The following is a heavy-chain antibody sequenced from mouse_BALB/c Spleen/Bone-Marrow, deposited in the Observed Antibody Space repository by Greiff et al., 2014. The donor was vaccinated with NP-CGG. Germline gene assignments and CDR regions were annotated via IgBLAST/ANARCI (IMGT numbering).Heavy chain of an antibody. CDR1: GYTFTSYT. V-gene: IGHV1-4*01. CDR3: ARSDLLWGYYAMDY. J-gene: IGHJ4*01. Sequence: QVQLKESGAELARPGASVKMSCKASGYTFTSYTMHWVKQWPGQGLEWIGYINPSSGYTNYNQKFKDKATLTADKSSSTAYMQLSSLTSEDSAVYYCARSDLLWGYYAMDYWGQGTSVTVSS. D-gene: IGHD2-1*01. CDR2: INPSSGYT.